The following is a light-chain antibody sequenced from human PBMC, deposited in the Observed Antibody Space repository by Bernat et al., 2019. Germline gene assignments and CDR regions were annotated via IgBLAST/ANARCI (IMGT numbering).Light chain of an antibody. CDR2: KAS. CDR1: QSISSW. J-gene: IGKJ2*03. CDR3: QQYSSRQYS. Sequence: ITCRASQSISSWLAWYQQKPVKAPKLLIYKASSLQSGVPSRFSGSGSGTDFTLTISSLQSEDFATYYCQQYSSRQYSFGQGTKVEIK. V-gene: IGKV1-12*01.